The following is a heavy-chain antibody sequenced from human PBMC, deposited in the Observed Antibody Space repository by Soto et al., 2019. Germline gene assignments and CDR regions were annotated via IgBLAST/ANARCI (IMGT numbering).Heavy chain of an antibody. CDR3: ETDRGGSIAQWLMFDF. CDR1: GYNFTRYG. CDR2: ISAYSGDT. V-gene: IGHV1-18*01. D-gene: IGHD6-19*01. J-gene: IGHJ4*02. Sequence: QVQLVQSAAEVKPPGASVKVSCKASGYNFTRYGFSWVRQAPGQGLEWMGWISAYSGDTNYAQKFQGRVSMTTDTFATTAYMELMSICSGDTAVNYGETDRGGSIAQWLMFDFWGQGTVVTVT.